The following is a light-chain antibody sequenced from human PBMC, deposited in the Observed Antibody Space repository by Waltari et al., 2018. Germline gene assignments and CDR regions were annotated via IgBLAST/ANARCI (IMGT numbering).Light chain of an antibody. CDR1: QSVSNY. V-gene: IGKV3-11*01. J-gene: IGKJ4*01. CDR2: GAS. CDR3: QQRSNWPLT. Sequence: DIVLTQSPATLSLSPGERATLPCRASQSVSNYLAWYQQKPGQAPRLLSYGASNRATGIPARFSGSGSGTDFTLTISSLESEDFAVYYCQQRSNWPLTFGGGTKVEIK.